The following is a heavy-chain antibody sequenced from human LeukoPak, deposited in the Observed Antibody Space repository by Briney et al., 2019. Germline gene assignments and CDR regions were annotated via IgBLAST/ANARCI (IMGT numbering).Heavy chain of an antibody. J-gene: IGHJ5*02. Sequence: GGSLRLSCAASGFTFSSYGMHWVRQAPGKGLEWVAVIWYDGSNKYYADSAKGRFTISRDNSKNTLYLQMNSLRAEDTAVYYCARASDNNWFDPWGQGTLVTVSS. CDR1: GFTFSSYG. D-gene: IGHD3-9*01. CDR2: IWYDGSNK. V-gene: IGHV3-33*01. CDR3: ARASDNNWFDP.